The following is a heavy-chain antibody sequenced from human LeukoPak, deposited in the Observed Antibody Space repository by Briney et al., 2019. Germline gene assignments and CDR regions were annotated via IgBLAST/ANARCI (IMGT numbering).Heavy chain of an antibody. J-gene: IGHJ6*02. V-gene: IGHV1-69*04. Sequence: SVKVSCKASGYTFTSYAMHWVRQAPGQGLEWTGRIIPMLGTVNYAQKFQGRVTIIADKFTSTAYMELSSLRSEDTAVYYCARDQKVGATPYFGMDVWGQGTTVTVSS. D-gene: IGHD1-26*01. CDR2: IIPMLGTV. CDR3: ARDQKVGATPYFGMDV. CDR1: GYTFTSYA.